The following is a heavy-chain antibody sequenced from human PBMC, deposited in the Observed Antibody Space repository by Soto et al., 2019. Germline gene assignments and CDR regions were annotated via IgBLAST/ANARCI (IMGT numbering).Heavy chain of an antibody. CDR2: ISHSETT. J-gene: IGHJ4*02. CDR1: GGSISSSAYY. CDR3: ARRLHYGDSSFDY. D-gene: IGHD4-17*01. V-gene: IGHV4-39*01. Sequence: PSETLSLTCTVSGGSISSSAYYWGWIRQPPGKGLEWIGCISHSETTYYNPSLKSRVTISIDTSKNPFSLNLSSVTAADTAVYYCARRLHYGDSSFDYWGQGTLVTVSS.